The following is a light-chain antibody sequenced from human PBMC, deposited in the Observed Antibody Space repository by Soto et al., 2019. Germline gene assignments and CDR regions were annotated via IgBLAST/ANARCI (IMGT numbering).Light chain of an antibody. CDR2: KAS. Sequence: DIPMTPTSSTLSAPVRDRVTNTCRASQTISSWLAWFQQRPGRAPKFLIYKASSLKNGVPLRFSGSGSGTQFTLTNSSLQPEDFATYYCQQFNNYPLTFGGGTKVDI. J-gene: IGKJ4*01. CDR3: QQFNNYPLT. CDR1: QTISSW. V-gene: IGKV1-5*03.